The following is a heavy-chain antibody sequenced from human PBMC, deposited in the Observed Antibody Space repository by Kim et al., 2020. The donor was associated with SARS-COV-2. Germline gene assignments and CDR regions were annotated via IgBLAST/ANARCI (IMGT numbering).Heavy chain of an antibody. J-gene: IGHJ4*02. V-gene: IGHV3-23*01. D-gene: IGHD6-13*01. CDR3: AKDSRLRYTSTWD. Sequence: EDSVKGLFTISRDNYKNTLYLQMNSLRAEDTAVYYCAKDSRLRYTSTWDWGQGTLVTVSS.